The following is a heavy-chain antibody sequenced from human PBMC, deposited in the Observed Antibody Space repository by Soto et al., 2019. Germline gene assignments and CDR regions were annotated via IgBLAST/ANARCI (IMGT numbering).Heavy chain of an antibody. CDR3: AREGSHSFRGTIVAAGIFYS. Sequence: QVQLVQSGAEVKKPGSSVKVSCKASGGTFSSYAISWVRQAPGKGLEWLGGIIPIFGTANYAQKFQGRVTLTADECTVTAYMELSSMRSEDTAVYYCAREGSHSFRGTIVAAGIFYSWGQRNMVTVAA. D-gene: IGHD6-13*01. CDR2: IIPIFGTA. J-gene: IGHJ4*02. CDR1: GGTFSSYA. V-gene: IGHV1-69*01.